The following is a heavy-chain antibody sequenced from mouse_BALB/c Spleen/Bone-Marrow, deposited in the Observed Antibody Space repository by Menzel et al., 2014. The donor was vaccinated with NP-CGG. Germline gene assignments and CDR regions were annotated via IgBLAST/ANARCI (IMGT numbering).Heavy chain of an antibody. CDR1: GFTFSSFG. CDR3: ARSGSSSGYFDY. CDR2: ISSGSSTI. Sequence: DVQLVESGGGLVQPGGSRKLSCAASGFTFSSFGMHWVRQAPEKGLEWVAYISSGSSTIYYADTMMGRFTISRDNPKNTLFLQMTSLRSEDTAMYYCARSGSSSGYFDYWGQGTTLTVSS. V-gene: IGHV5-17*02. D-gene: IGHD1-1*01. J-gene: IGHJ2*01.